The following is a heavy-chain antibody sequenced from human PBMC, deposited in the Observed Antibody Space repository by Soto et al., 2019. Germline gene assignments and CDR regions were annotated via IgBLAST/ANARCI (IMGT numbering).Heavy chain of an antibody. V-gene: IGHV1-18*01. Sequence: QVQLVQSGAEVKKPGASVKVSCKASGYTFTSYGISWVRQAPGQGLEWMGWISAYNGNTNYAQKLQGRVTMTTDTSTSTAYMELRSLRSDDTAVYYCARDGARVYCSSTSGYSFDPWGQGTLVTVSS. D-gene: IGHD2-2*01. CDR2: ISAYNGNT. CDR1: GYTFTSYG. CDR3: ARDGARVYCSSTSGYSFDP. J-gene: IGHJ5*02.